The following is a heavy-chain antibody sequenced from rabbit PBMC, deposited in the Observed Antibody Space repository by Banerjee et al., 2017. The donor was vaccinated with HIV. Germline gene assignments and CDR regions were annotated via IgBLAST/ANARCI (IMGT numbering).Heavy chain of an antibody. V-gene: IGHV1S39*01. Sequence: QEQLKESGGGLVQPGGSLKLSCKASGFDFSSYAITWVRQAPGKGLEYIGYITYRGSAYYASWVNGRFTISKTSSTTVTLQMTSLTAADTATYFCARRQTTTSSGYAIDLWGPGTLVTVS. D-gene: IGHD1-1*01. CDR1: GFDFSSYA. CDR2: ITYRGSA. J-gene: IGHJ4*01. CDR3: ARRQTTTSSGYAIDL.